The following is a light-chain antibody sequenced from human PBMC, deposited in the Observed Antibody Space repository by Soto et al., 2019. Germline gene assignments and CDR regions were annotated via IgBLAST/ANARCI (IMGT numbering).Light chain of an antibody. V-gene: IGKV1-5*01. J-gene: IGKJ1*01. CDR2: DAS. CDR1: QSISVS. CDR3: QQYDKYST. Sequence: IQMTQSPSTLSASVGDTVTITCRASQSISVSLAWYQQKPGKAPNLLIYDASTLQGGVPSRFSGSGSGTEFTLTVTSLQPEDFATDFCQQYDKYSTFGHGTKVDIK.